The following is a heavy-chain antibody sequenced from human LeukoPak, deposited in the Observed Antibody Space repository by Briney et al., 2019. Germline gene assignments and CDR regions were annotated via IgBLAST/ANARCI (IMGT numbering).Heavy chain of an antibody. CDR1: EFTYG. D-gene: IGHD4-17*01. CDR2: ISSSGSNT. V-gene: IGHV3-21*04. Sequence: GGSLRLSCAASEFTYGMNWVRQAPGKGLECVSAISSSGSNTYYADSVKGRFSISRDNAKNSLYLQMNSLRAEDTAVYYCARPTVTTGIDAFDIWGQGTMVTVSS. J-gene: IGHJ3*02. CDR3: ARPTVTTGIDAFDI.